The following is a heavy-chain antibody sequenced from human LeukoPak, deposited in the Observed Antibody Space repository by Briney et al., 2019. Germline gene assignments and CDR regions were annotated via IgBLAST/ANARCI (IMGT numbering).Heavy chain of an antibody. V-gene: IGHV3-48*01. Sequence: GGSLRLSCAASGFTFSSYSMNWVRQAPGKGLEWVSYISSSSSTIYYADSVKGRFTISRDNAKNSLYLQMNSLRAEDTAVYYCARGPYYDILTGYSNDYWGQGTLVTVSS. CDR3: ARGPYYDILTGYSNDY. J-gene: IGHJ4*02. D-gene: IGHD3-9*01. CDR2: ISSSSSTI. CDR1: GFTFSSYS.